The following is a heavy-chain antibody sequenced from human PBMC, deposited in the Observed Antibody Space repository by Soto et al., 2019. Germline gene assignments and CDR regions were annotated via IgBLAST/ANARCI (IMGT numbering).Heavy chain of an antibody. CDR2: IIPIFGTA. CDR3: ARVRWDIAARFYWFDP. J-gene: IGHJ5*02. Sequence: QVQLVQSGAEVKKPGSSVKVSCKASGGTFSSYAISWVRQAPGQGLEWMGGIIPIFGTANYAQKFQGRVTITADESTRTAYMELSSLRSEDTAVYYCARVRWDIAARFYWFDPWGQGTLVTVSS. CDR1: GGTFSSYA. V-gene: IGHV1-69*01. D-gene: IGHD6-6*01.